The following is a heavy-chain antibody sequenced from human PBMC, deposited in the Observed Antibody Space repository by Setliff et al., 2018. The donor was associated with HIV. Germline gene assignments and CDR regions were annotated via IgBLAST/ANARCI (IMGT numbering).Heavy chain of an antibody. CDR1: GGSISSSDYY. Sequence: SETLSLTCNVSGGSISSSDYYWGWIRQSPGKGLEWIGSFHHSGSTSYNPSLRSRVTISVDTSKNQFSLKLSSVTAADTAVYYCARPAGTGANNGYFDYWGQGTLVTVSS. D-gene: IGHD1-26*01. J-gene: IGHJ4*02. CDR3: ARPAGTGANNGYFDY. CDR2: FHHSGST. V-gene: IGHV4-39*01.